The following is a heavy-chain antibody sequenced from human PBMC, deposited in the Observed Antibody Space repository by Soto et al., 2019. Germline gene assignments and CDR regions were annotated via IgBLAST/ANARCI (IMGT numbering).Heavy chain of an antibody. CDR1: GGSISSGGYY. D-gene: IGHD3-22*01. CDR3: ARGTPDITMIVVTKGGYWFDP. J-gene: IGHJ5*02. CDR2: IYYSGST. V-gene: IGHV4-31*03. Sequence: PSETLSLTCTVSGGSISSGGYYWSWIRQHPGKGLEWIGYIYYSGSTYYNPSLKSRVTISVDTSKNQFSLKLSSVTAADTAVYYCARGTPDITMIVVTKGGYWFDPWGQGTLVTVSS.